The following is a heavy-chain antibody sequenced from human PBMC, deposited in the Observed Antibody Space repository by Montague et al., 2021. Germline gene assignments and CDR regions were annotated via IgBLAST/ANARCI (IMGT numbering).Heavy chain of an antibody. CDR2: IYYTGSS. J-gene: IGHJ4*02. CDR1: GGSVSTGNYC. D-gene: IGHD6-19*01. V-gene: IGHV4-61*01. CDR3: ARGQWLVPYYLDS. Sequence: SETLSLTCNVSGGSVSTGNYCWTWIRQPPGKELEWIGYIYYTGSSKYNPSLESRDTISISTSKKQFTLKLSSVTAADTAVYYCARGQWLVPYYLDSWGQGTLVTVSS.